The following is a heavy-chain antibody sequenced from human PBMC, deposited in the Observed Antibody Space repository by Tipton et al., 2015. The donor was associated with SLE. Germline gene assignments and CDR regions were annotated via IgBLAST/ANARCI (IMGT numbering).Heavy chain of an antibody. CDR3: ARRPTYYDFWSGYHGGAFDI. CDR1: GGSLSGYY. Sequence: TLSLTCSVYGGSLSGYYWSWIRQPPGKGLEWIGEINQSGNTNNSTSLKSRVTISADTSKNQFSLKLNSVTAADTAMYFCARRPTYYDFWSGYHGGAFDIWGQGTMVTVSS. V-gene: IGHV4-34*01. CDR2: INQSGNT. J-gene: IGHJ3*02. D-gene: IGHD3-3*01.